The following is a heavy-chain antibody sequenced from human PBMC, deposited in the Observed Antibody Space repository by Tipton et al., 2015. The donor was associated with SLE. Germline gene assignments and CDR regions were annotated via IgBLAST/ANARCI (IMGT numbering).Heavy chain of an antibody. CDR2: IADTGSP. V-gene: IGHV4-34*01. J-gene: IGHJ4*02. CDR1: GGSFSGYH. Sequence: TLSLTCAVYGGSFSGYHWTWIRQPPGQGLEWIGEIADTGSPHYNPSLNSRVTISLDTSTSQFSLILNSLTAADPAVYYCARGPFQRWPPGAYWGQGTLVTVSS. CDR3: ARGPFQRWPPGAY. D-gene: IGHD6-19*01.